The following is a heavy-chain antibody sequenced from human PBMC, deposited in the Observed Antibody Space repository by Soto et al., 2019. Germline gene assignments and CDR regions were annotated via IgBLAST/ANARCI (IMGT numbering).Heavy chain of an antibody. CDR1: GGSISSYY. CDR3: AREKTTIGDFDY. D-gene: IGHD1-7*01. Sequence: SETLSLTCTVSGGSISSYYWSWIRQPPGKGLEWIGFIYYSGSTNYNPSLKSRVTISVDTSKNQFSLKLSSVTAADTAVYYCAREKTTIGDFDYWGQGTLVTVYS. J-gene: IGHJ4*02. V-gene: IGHV4-59*01. CDR2: IYYSGST.